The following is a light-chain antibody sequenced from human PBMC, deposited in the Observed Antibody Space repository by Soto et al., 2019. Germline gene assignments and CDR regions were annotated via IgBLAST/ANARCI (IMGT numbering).Light chain of an antibody. CDR2: EVS. J-gene: IGLJ3*02. CDR3: SSYTRSTTVV. V-gene: IGLV2-18*02. Sequence: QSALTQPPSVSGSPGQSVTISCTGTISDVGSYNRVSWYQQPPGTAPKLMIYEVSNRPSGVPDRFSGSKSGNTASLTISGLQAEDEADYYCSSYTRSTTVVFGGGTKLTVL. CDR1: ISDVGSYNR.